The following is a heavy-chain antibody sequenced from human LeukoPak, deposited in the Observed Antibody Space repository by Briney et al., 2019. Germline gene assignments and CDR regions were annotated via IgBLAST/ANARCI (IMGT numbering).Heavy chain of an antibody. V-gene: IGHV1-69*05. J-gene: IGHJ6*03. CDR3: ATHSLGTAAIYYYYMDV. CDR1: GGTFSSYA. Sequence: SVTVSCKASGGTFSSYAISWVRQAPGQGLEWMGGIIPIFGTANYAQKFQGRVTITTDESTSTAYMVRSSLRSEDTAVYYCATHSLGTAAIYYYYMDVWGKGTTVTVSS. CDR2: IIPIFGTA. D-gene: IGHD2-2*02.